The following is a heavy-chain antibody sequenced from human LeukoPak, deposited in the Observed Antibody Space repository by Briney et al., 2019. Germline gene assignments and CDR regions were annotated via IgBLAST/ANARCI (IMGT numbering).Heavy chain of an antibody. J-gene: IGHJ6*03. Sequence: PGRSLRLSCAASGFTFDDYAMHWVRQAPGKGLEWVSGISWNSGSIGYADSVKGRFTISRDNAKKSVYLQMNSLRAEDTAVYYCARAYSERYGLGYYYMDVWGKGTTVTISS. CDR1: GFTFDDYA. CDR3: ARAYSERYGLGYYYMDV. D-gene: IGHD1-26*01. V-gene: IGHV3-9*01. CDR2: ISWNSGSI.